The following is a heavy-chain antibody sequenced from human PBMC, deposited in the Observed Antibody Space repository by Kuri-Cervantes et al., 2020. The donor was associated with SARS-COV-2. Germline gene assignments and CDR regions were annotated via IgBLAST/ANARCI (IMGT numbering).Heavy chain of an antibody. CDR3: ARDFRSATGPDY. CDR2: ISSSSSYI. D-gene: IGHD4-17*01. Sequence: GESLKISCAASGFTFSSYSMNWVRQAPGKGLEWVSSISSSSSYIYYADSVKGRFTISRDNAKNSLYLQMNSLRAEDTAVYYCARDFRSATGPDYWGQGTRVTVSS. V-gene: IGHV3-21*01. J-gene: IGHJ4*02. CDR1: GFTFSSYS.